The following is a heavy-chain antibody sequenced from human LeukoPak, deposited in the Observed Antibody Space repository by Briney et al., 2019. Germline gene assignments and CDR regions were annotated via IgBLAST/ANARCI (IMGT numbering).Heavy chain of an antibody. Sequence: SETLSLTCTVSGGSISSTSHYWGWIRQPPGKGLEWVGSIYYSGSTYYNPSLKSRVTISVDTSKNQFSLRLSSVTAADMAVYFCARLGYSVSWTDCWGQGTLVTVSS. CDR2: IYYSGST. V-gene: IGHV4-39*01. CDR3: ARLGYSVSWTDC. D-gene: IGHD6-13*01. CDR1: GGSISSTSHY. J-gene: IGHJ4*02.